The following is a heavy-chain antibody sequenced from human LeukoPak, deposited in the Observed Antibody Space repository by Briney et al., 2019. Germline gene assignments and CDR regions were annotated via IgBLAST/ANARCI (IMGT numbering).Heavy chain of an antibody. CDR3: ARGIAVVNDY. Sequence: SETLSLTCAVYGGSFSGYYWSWIRQPPGEGLEWIGEINHSGSTSYNPSLKSRVTISVDTSKNQFSLKLSSVTAADTAVYYCARGIAVVNDYWGQGTLVTVSS. V-gene: IGHV4-34*01. CDR1: GGSFSGYY. D-gene: IGHD6-19*01. J-gene: IGHJ4*02. CDR2: INHSGST.